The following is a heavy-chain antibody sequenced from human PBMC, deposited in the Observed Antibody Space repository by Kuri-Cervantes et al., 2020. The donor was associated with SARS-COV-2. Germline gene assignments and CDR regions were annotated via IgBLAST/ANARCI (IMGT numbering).Heavy chain of an antibody. CDR2: IDGYSPHI. J-gene: IGHJ4*02. D-gene: IGHD3-22*01. CDR3: TTSMIVSAAHYFDY. Sequence: GESLKISCAASGFPFSDYRMNWIRQSPGKGLEWVSCIDGYSPHIHYADSVKGRFTISGDNAKSSVFLQMNSLRAEDTAVYYCTTSMIVSAAHYFDYWGQGILVTVSS. V-gene: IGHV3-21*01. CDR1: GFPFSDYR.